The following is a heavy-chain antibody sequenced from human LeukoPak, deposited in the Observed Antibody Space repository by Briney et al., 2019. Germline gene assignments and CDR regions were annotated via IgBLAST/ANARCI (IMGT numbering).Heavy chain of an antibody. V-gene: IGHV3-48*01. CDR3: ARDSGYHSGWDFDY. CDR1: GFTFSTYS. CDR2: ISSVGDTI. D-gene: IGHD6-19*01. Sequence: PGGSLRLSCAASGFTFSTYSMNWVREAPGKGLEWVSYISSVGDTIYYADSVKGRFTISRDNAKNSLYLQMNSLRAEVTAVYYCARDSGYHSGWDFDYWGQGTLVTVSS. J-gene: IGHJ4*02.